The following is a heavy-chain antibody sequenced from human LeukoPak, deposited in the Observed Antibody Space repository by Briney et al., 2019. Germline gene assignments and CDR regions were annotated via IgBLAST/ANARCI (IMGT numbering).Heavy chain of an antibody. D-gene: IGHD3-3*01. CDR2: IYYSGST. J-gene: IGHJ4*02. Sequence: SETLSLTCTVSGGSISSSSYYWGWIRQPPGKGLEWIGSIYYSGSTYYNPSLKSRVTISVDTSKNQFSLKLSSVTAADTAVYYCARRDITIFGVVIISGASSFDYWGQGTPVTVSS. CDR1: GGSISSSSYY. CDR3: ARRDITIFGVVIISGASSFDY. V-gene: IGHV4-39*01.